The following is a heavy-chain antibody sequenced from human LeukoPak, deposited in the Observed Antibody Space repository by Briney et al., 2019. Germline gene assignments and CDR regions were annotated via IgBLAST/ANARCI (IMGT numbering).Heavy chain of an antibody. Sequence: GGSLRLSCAASGFTFSSYAMSWVRQAPGKGLEWVAAISGSGGSTYYADSVKGRFTISRDNSKNTLYLQMNSLRAEDTAVYYCAKDWKPKVVVPAAFFDYWGQGTLVTVSS. CDR3: AKDWKPKVVVPAAFFDY. CDR1: GFTFSSYA. V-gene: IGHV3-23*01. D-gene: IGHD2-2*01. J-gene: IGHJ4*02. CDR2: ISGSGGST.